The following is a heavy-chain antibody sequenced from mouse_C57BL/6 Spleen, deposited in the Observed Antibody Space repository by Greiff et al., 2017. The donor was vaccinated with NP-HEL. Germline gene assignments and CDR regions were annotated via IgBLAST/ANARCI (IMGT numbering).Heavy chain of an antibody. Sequence: VQLQQSGAELVRPGTSVKVSCKASGYAFTNYLIEWVKQRPGQGLEWIGVINPGSGGTNYNEKFKGKATLTADNSSSTAYMQLSSLTSEDSAVYFCATSSYDYAMDYWGQGTSVTVSS. J-gene: IGHJ4*01. CDR2: INPGSGGT. CDR1: GYAFTNYL. D-gene: IGHD1-1*01. CDR3: ATSSYDYAMDY. V-gene: IGHV1-54*01.